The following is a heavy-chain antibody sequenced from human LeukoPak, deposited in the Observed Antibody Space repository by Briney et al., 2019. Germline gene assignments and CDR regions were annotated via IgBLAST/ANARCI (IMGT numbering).Heavy chain of an antibody. J-gene: IGHJ4*02. V-gene: IGHV3-7*03. CDR1: GFTFSSYW. Sequence: GGSLRLSCAASGFTFSSYWMSWVRQAPGKGLEWVANIKPDGSEKYYVDSVKGRFTISRDNAKNSLYLQMNSLRAEDTALYYCAKDSGGSYSYYFDYWGQGTLVTVSS. CDR2: IKPDGSEK. CDR3: AKDSGGSYSYYFDY. D-gene: IGHD1-26*01.